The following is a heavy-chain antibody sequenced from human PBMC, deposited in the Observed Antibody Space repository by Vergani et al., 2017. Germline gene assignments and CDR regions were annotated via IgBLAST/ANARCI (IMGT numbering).Heavy chain of an antibody. CDR2: ISSSGSTI. V-gene: IGHV3-11*01. CDR1: GFTFSDYY. J-gene: IGHJ6*04. Sequence: QVQLVESGGGLVKPGGSLSPSCAASGFTFSDYYMSWIRQAPGKGLEWVSCISSSGSTIYYADFVKGRFTYSRDNAKNSLYLQMNSLRTEDTAVYYCARKHISKYYDSSRCYNIGYDDGMDVWSERTTVTVSS. D-gene: IGHD3-22*01. CDR3: ARKHISKYYDSSRCYNIGYDDGMDV.